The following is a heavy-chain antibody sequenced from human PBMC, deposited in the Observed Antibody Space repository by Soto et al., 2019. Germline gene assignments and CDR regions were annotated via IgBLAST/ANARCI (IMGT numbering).Heavy chain of an antibody. CDR1: GFSVSNNY. D-gene: IGHD3-16*01. CDR3: VRESGATFYAFDV. J-gene: IGHJ3*01. CDR2: LYSGGAT. V-gene: IGHV3-53*02. Sequence: EVQLVETGGGLIQPGGSLRLSCAASGFSVSNNYMSWVRQAPGKGLEWVSLLYSGGATYYAGSVRGRFTISRDDAENTLYLQMNNLRGDDTAVYYCVRESGATFYAFDVWGQGTVVTVSS.